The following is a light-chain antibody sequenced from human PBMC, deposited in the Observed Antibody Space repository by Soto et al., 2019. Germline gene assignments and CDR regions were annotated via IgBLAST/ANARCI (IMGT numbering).Light chain of an antibody. Sequence: DIQMTHSPSSLSASVLYIVTITFRASQSISSYLNWYQQKPGKAPKLLIYAASSLQSGVPSRFSGSGSGTEFTLTISSLQPEDFATYYCQKLNSYPLNFGGGTKVDIK. V-gene: IGKV1-9*01. J-gene: IGKJ4*01. CDR2: AAS. CDR1: QSISSY. CDR3: QKLNSYPLN.